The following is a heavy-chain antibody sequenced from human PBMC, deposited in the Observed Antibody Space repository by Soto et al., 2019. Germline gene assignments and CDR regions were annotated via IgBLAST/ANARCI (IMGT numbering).Heavy chain of an antibody. V-gene: IGHV5-51*01. CDR3: ERIPIKNYYYYGMDV. CDR2: IYPGDSDT. J-gene: IGHJ6*02. CDR1: GYSFTSYW. Sequence: GESLKISCKGSGYSFTSYWIGWVRQMPGKGLEWMGIIYPGDSDTRYSPSFQGQVTISADKSISTAYLQWSSLKASDTAMYYCERIPIKNYYYYGMDVWGQGTTVTVYS.